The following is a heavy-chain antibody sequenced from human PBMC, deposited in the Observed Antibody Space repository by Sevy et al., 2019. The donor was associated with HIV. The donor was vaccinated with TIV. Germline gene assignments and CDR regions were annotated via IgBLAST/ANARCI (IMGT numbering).Heavy chain of an antibody. CDR2: VYHSGST. Sequence: SETLSLTCAVSGGSISRSNRWSWVRQPPGKGLEWIGEVYHSGSTNYNPSLKSRVTISIDKSKNQFSLRMTSVTAADTAIYYCAGKHQYSDFWPYFFDYWGQGTLVTVSS. CDR1: GGSISRSNR. J-gene: IGHJ4*02. CDR3: AGKHQYSDFWPYFFDY. D-gene: IGHD3-3*01. V-gene: IGHV4-4*02.